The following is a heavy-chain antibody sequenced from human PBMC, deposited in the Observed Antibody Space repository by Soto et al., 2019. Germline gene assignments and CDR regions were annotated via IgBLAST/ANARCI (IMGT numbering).Heavy chain of an antibody. CDR1: GYTFTSYG. D-gene: IGHD2-15*01. CDR3: ARYCSGGSCYYYYYGMDV. CDR2: ISAYNGNT. J-gene: IGHJ6*02. Sequence: ASVKVSCKASGYTFTSYGISWVRQAPGQGLEWMGWISAYNGNTNYAQKLQGRVTMTTDTSTSTAYMELRSLRSDDTAVYYCARYCSGGSCYYYYYGMDVWGQGITVTVSS. V-gene: IGHV1-18*01.